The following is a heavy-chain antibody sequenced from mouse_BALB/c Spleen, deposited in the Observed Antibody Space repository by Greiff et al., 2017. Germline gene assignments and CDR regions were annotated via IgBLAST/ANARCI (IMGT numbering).Heavy chain of an antibody. CDR1: GYTFTSYW. V-gene: IGHV1-7*01. J-gene: IGHJ4*01. D-gene: IGHD1-1*01. CDR2: INPSTGYT. CDR3: ARSPYYYGSSLYYYAMDY. Sequence: QVQLQQSGAELAKPGASVKMSCKASGYTFTSYWMHWVKQRPGQGLEWIGYINPSTGYTEYNQKFKDKATLTADKSSSTAYMQLSSLTSEDSAVYYCARSPYYYGSSLYYYAMDYWGQGTSVTVSS.